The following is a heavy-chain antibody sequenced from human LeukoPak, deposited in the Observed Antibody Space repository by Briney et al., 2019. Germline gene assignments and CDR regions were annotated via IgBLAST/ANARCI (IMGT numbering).Heavy chain of an antibody. CDR3: ARDSAYCSSTSCYNHYYYGMDV. CDR2: ISSSSSYT. Sequence: GGSLRLSCAASGFTFSDYYMSWIRQAPGKGLEWVSYISSSSSYTNYADPVKGRFTISRDNAKNSLYLQMNSLRAEDTAVYYCARDSAYCSSTSCYNHYYYGMDVWGKGTTVTVSS. CDR1: GFTFSDYY. V-gene: IGHV3-11*06. J-gene: IGHJ6*04. D-gene: IGHD2-2*02.